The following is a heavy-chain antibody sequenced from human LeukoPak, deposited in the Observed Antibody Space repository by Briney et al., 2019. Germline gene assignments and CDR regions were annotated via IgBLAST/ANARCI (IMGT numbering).Heavy chain of an antibody. V-gene: IGHV3-53*01. CDR3: ARVDK. CDR1: GFTVSVND. Sequence: GGSLRLSCAVSGFTVSVNDITWVRQAPGKGLECVSVISRDDTIFYADSVKGRFTISRDNSKNTLYLQMNSLRADDTAVYYCARVDKWGQRTMGTVSS. D-gene: IGHD3-22*01. CDR2: ISRDDTI. J-gene: IGHJ4*02.